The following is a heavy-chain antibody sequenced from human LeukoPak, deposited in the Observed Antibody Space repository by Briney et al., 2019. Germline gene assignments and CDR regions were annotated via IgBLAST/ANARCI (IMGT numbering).Heavy chain of an antibody. J-gene: IGHJ6*02. CDR1: GFTFSNYA. Sequence: PGRSLGLSCAASGFTFSNYAMHWVRQAPGKGLEWVALISYDGSNKYNADSVKGRFTISRDNSKNALYLQMNSLRAEDTAVYYCAREVPRYNYHYGMDVWGQGTTVTVSS. CDR3: AREVPRYNYHYGMDV. CDR2: ISYDGSNK. V-gene: IGHV3-30-3*01.